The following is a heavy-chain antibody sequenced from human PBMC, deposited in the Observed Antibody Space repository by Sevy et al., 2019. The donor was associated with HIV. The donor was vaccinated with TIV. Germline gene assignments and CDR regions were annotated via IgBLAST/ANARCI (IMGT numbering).Heavy chain of an antibody. Sequence: GGSLSLSCAASGFTFSSYGMHWVRQAPGKGLEWVAVIWYDGSNKYYADSVKGRFTISRNNSKNTLDLQMNSLRAKDTAVYYCARGNRMVIAAAGTTPYYYYGMDVWGQGTTVTVSS. CDR3: ARGNRMVIAAAGTTPYYYYGMDV. D-gene: IGHD6-13*01. CDR1: GFTFSSYG. J-gene: IGHJ6*02. CDR2: IWYDGSNK. V-gene: IGHV3-33*01.